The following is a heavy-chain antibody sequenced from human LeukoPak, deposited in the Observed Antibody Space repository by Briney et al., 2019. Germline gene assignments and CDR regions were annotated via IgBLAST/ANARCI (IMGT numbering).Heavy chain of an antibody. CDR3: ATSDDSSGSD. D-gene: IGHD3-22*01. J-gene: IGHJ4*02. CDR2: INLDGSVK. Sequence: PGGSLRLSCAASGFTFSSYWMSWVRQAPGKGLEWVANINLDGSVKHYVDSAKGRFTISRDSAKNSLYLQMNSLRAEDTALYYCATSDDSSGSDWGQGTLVTVSS. CDR1: GFTFSSYW. V-gene: IGHV3-7*01.